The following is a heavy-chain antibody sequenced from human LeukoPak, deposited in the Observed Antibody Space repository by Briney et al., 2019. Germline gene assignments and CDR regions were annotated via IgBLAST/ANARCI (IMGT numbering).Heavy chain of an antibody. CDR3: ARWNLRYFDWLLFADH. CDR1: GYTFTSYG. Sequence: ASVKVSCKASGYTFTSYGIRWVRQAPGPGTEWMTYISAYNGNTNYAQKLQGRVTMTTDTSTSTAYMELRSLRSDDTAVYYCARWNLRYFDWLLFADHWGQGTLVTVSS. J-gene: IGHJ4*02. V-gene: IGHV1-18*01. CDR2: ISAYNGNT. D-gene: IGHD3-9*01.